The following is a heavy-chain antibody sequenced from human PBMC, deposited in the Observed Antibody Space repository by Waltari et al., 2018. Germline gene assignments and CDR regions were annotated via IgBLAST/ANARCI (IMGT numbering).Heavy chain of an antibody. Sequence: EVQLLESGGGLVQPGGSLRLSCAASGFTFSSYAMSWVRQAPGKGLEWVSVIYSGGSTYYADSVKGRFTISRDNSKNTLYLQMNSLRAEDTAVYYCAKDSESGISYWGQGTLVTVSS. CDR2: IYSGGST. D-gene: IGHD3-10*01. CDR3: AKDSESGISY. CDR1: GFTFSSYA. V-gene: IGHV3-23*03. J-gene: IGHJ4*02.